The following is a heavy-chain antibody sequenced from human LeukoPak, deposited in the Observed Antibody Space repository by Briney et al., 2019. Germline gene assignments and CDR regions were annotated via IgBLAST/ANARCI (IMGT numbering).Heavy chain of an antibody. V-gene: IGHV1-2*02. J-gene: IGHJ3*02. CDR3: ARDVTPAYYGGNSGWAFDI. Sequence: PGGSLRLSCAASGFTFSSYGMHWVRQAPGQGLEWMGWINPNSGGTNYAQKFQGRVTMTRDTSISTAYMELSRLRSDDTAVYYCARDVTPAYYGGNSGWAFDIWGQGTMVTVSS. CDR2: INPNSGGT. CDR1: GFTFSSYG. D-gene: IGHD4-23*01.